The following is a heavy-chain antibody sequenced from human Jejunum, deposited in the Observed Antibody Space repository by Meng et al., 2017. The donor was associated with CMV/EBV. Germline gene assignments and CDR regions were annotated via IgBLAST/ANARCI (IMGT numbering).Heavy chain of an antibody. CDR3: ARGGYDFWTDYLHY. CDR2: INSDGSIT. CDR1: GFTLSRYY. V-gene: IGHV3-74*01. D-gene: IGHD3-3*01. J-gene: IGHJ4*02. Sequence: GFTLSRYYMHWVRQAPGKGLVWVSRINSDGSITYYADSLKGRFTISRDNAKNTLYLQMNSLRAEDTAIYYCARGGYDFWTDYLHYWGQGTLVTVSS.